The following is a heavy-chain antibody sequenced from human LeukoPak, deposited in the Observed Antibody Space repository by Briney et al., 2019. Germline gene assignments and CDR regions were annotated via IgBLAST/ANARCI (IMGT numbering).Heavy chain of an antibody. CDR1: GFTFSSYE. J-gene: IGHJ6*03. CDR2: ISGSGSAI. V-gene: IGHV3-48*03. D-gene: IGHD3-10*01. Sequence: GGSLRLSCAASGFTFSSYEMNWVRQAPGKGLEWVSYISGSGSAIYYADSVKGRFTISRDNAKNSLYLQMNSLRAEDTAVYYCARDGYHYYGSGTYFGYCYMDVWGKGTTVTISS. CDR3: ARDGYHYYGSGTYFGYCYMDV.